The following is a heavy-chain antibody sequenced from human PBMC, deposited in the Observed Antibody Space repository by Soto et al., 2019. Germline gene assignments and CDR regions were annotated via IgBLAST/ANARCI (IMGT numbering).Heavy chain of an antibody. CDR3: ARDYDFWSGYGPNGMDV. Sequence: ASVKVSCKASGGTFSSYAISWVRQAPGQGLEWMGGIIPIFGTANYAQKFQGRVTITADESTSTAYMELSSLRSEDTAVYYCARDYDFWSGYGPNGMDVWGQGTTVTVSS. CDR1: GGTFSSYA. CDR2: IIPIFGTA. V-gene: IGHV1-69*13. J-gene: IGHJ6*02. D-gene: IGHD3-3*01.